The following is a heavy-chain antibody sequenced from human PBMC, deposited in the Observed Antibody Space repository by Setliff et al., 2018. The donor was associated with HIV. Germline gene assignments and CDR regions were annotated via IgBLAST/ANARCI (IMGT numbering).Heavy chain of an antibody. CDR1: GNIFTPYA. D-gene: IGHD3-10*01. J-gene: IGHJ4*02. Sequence: ASVKVSCKASGNIFTPYAIHWVRQAPGQSLEWMGWIIVASGNTKCSQRFQGRATFSGDTSANTAYMELRSLRSEDTAVYYCAREPAGSGSGSFGFWGQGTLVTVSS. CDR2: IIVASGNT. CDR3: AREPAGSGSGSFGF. V-gene: IGHV1-3*01.